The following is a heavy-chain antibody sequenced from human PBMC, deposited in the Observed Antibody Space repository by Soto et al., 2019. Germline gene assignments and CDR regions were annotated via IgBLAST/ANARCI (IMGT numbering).Heavy chain of an antibody. Sequence: PSETLSLTCAVYGGSFSGYYWSWIRQPPGKGLEWIGEINHSGSTNYNPSLKSRVTISVDTSKNQFSLKLSSVTAADTAVYYCARDGSAYYDILTGGYYFDYWGQGTLVTVSS. CDR1: GGSFSGYY. CDR2: INHSGST. J-gene: IGHJ4*02. CDR3: ARDGSAYYDILTGGYYFDY. V-gene: IGHV4-34*01. D-gene: IGHD3-9*01.